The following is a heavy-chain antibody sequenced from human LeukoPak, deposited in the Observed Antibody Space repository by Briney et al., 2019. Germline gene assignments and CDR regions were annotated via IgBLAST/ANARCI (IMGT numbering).Heavy chain of an antibody. J-gene: IGHJ6*02. V-gene: IGHV4-34*01. CDR1: GGSFSGYY. D-gene: IGHD6-19*01. CDR3: ARGIAVRLTYYGMDV. Sequence: NPSETLSLTCAVYGGSFSGYYWSWIRPPPGKGLEWIGEINHSGSTNYNPSLKSRVTISVDTSKNQFSLKLSSVTAADTAVYYCARGIAVRLTYYGMDVWGQGTTVTVSS. CDR2: INHSGST.